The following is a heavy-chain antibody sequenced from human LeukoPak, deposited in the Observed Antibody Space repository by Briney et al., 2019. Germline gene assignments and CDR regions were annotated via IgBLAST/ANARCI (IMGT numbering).Heavy chain of an antibody. Sequence: SETLSLTCTVSGGSISSYYWTWIRQPAGKGLEWIGRIYTRGSTNYNPSLKSRVTISVDTSKNQFSLKLSSVTAADTAVYYCARGRLRYCSSTSCYTASGNWFDPWGQGTLVTVSS. V-gene: IGHV4-4*07. D-gene: IGHD2-2*02. CDR3: ARGRLRYCSSTSCYTASGNWFDP. CDR2: IYTRGST. CDR1: GGSISSYY. J-gene: IGHJ5*02.